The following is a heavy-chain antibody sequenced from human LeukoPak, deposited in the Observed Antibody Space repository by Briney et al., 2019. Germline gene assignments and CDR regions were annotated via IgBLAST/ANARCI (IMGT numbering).Heavy chain of an antibody. D-gene: IGHD6-19*01. V-gene: IGHV3-33*01. J-gene: IGHJ5*02. CDR3: ARLIGWSRFDP. CDR1: GFTFSSYG. CDR2: IWYDGSKQ. Sequence: GGSLRLSCAASGFTFSSYGMHWVRQAPGKGLEWVALIWYDGSKQYYADSVKGRFTISRDNSKNTLHLQMDSLRAEDTAVFYCARLIGWSRFDPWGQGALVTVSS.